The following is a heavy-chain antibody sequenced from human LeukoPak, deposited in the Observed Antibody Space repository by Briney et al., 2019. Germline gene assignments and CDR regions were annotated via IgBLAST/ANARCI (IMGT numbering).Heavy chain of an antibody. CDR1: EFTLSSYS. CDR3: ARALAGAPFDL. J-gene: IGHJ2*01. D-gene: IGHD3-10*01. CDR2: LSSVGGQQ. Sequence: PGRSLRLSCSASEFTLSSYSMHWVRQAPGRGLEWAAVLSSVGGQQYYADSVKGRFTISADTSKNTLYRQMDSLRVEDTALYYCARALAGAPFDLWGRGTVVAVSS. V-gene: IGHV3-30*04.